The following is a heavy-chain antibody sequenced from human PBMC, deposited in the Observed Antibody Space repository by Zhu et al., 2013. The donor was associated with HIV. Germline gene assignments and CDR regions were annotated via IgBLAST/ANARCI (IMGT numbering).Heavy chain of an antibody. CDR1: RYTMNNND. V-gene: IGHV1-8*01. CDR2: MNPKSGNT. CDR3: VKVRFVKGDSSWPLEH. Sequence: QVQLVQSGPEVQKPGASVKVACQSSRYTMNNNDINWVRQATGQGLEWMGWMNPKSGNTGFARMFQGRVTLSRNASISMAYMELSGLMSEDTATYYCVKVRFVKGDSSWPLEHWGQGTLVIVSS. J-gene: IGHJ1*01. D-gene: IGHD6-13*01.